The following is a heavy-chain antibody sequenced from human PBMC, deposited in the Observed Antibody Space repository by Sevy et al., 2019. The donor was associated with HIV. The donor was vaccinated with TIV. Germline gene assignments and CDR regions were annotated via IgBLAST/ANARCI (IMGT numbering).Heavy chain of an antibody. CDR1: GFTFSSYW. J-gene: IGHJ4*02. V-gene: IGHV3-74*01. D-gene: IGHD2-15*01. CDR2: INSDGSST. Sequence: GGPLRLSCAASGFTFSSYWMHWVRQAPGKGLVWVSRINSDGSSTSYADSVKGRFTISRDNAKNTLYLQMNSLRAEDTAVYYCARVRGVGYCSGGSCYTKPDYFDYWGQGTLVTVSS. CDR3: ARVRGVGYCSGGSCYTKPDYFDY.